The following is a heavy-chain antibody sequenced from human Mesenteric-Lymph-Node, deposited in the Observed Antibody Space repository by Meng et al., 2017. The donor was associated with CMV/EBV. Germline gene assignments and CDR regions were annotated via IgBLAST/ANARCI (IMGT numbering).Heavy chain of an antibody. J-gene: IGHJ4*02. CDR3: ARDANVQLRILYFFDC. CDR2: VSYDATNI. Sequence: GGSLRLSCAASGFTFSSYAMHWVRQAPGKGLEWVAVVSYDATNIYYADSVQGRLTISRDNSENTVYLQMHSLRAEDTAVYFCARDANVQLRILYFFDCWGQGTPVTVSS. V-gene: IGHV3-30*04. D-gene: IGHD4/OR15-4a*01. CDR1: GFTFSSYA.